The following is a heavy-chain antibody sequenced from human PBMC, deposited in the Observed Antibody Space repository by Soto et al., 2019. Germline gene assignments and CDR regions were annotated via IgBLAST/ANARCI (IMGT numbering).Heavy chain of an antibody. Sequence: EVQLLESGGGLGQPGGSLRLSCVASGFSFSTYAMSWVRQAPGKGLEWVSVISGSGGTTYYADSVKGRLTISRDNSKNTLYLQMNSLRAEDMAEYYCARSATTGTRAFDIWGQGTMVDVSS. CDR2: ISGSGGTT. V-gene: IGHV3-23*01. D-gene: IGHD1-7*01. J-gene: IGHJ3*02. CDR1: GFSFSTYA. CDR3: ARSATTGTRAFDI.